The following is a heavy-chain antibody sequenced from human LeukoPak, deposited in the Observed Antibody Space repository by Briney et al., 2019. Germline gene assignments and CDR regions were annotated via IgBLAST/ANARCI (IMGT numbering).Heavy chain of an antibody. V-gene: IGHV1-69*01. CDR2: IIPIFGTA. J-gene: IGHJ3*02. D-gene: IGHD3-10*01. Sequence: SVKVSCKASGGTFSSYAISWVRQAPGQGLEWMGGIIPIFGTANYAQKFQGRVTITADESTSTAYMELSSLRSEDTAVYYCARVERAGYGSGSYNIWGQGTMVTVSS. CDR1: GGTFSSYA. CDR3: ARVERAGYGSGSYNI.